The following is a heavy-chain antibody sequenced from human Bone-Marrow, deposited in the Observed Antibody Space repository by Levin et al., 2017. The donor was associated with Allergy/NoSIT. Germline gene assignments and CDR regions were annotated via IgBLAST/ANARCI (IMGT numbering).Heavy chain of an antibody. J-gene: IGHJ6*02. CDR3: ARARYITSSELTYYYYYYGMDV. V-gene: IGHV3-23*01. Sequence: GGSLRLSCAASGFTLSNFVMTWVRLAPGKGLEWVSSISAGGDSTYYADSVKGRFTISRDNSKNTLYLQINTLRADDTAMYFCARARYITSSELTYYYYYYGMDVWGQGTTVTVSS. CDR1: GFTLSNFV. CDR2: ISAGGDST. D-gene: IGHD6-6*01.